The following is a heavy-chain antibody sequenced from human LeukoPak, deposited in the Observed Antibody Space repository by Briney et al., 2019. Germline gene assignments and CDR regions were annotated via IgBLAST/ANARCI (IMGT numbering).Heavy chain of an antibody. V-gene: IGHV1-8*01. CDR3: ARGSRGRWSSSWYR. CDR2: MNPNSGNT. D-gene: IGHD6-13*01. CDR1: GYTFTSYD. J-gene: IGHJ4*02. Sequence: ASVKVSCKAAGYTFTSYDINWVRQATGQGLEWMGWMNPNSGNTGYAQKFQGRVTMTRNTSMSTAYMELSSLRSEDTAVYYCARGSRGRWSSSWYRWGQGTLVTVSS.